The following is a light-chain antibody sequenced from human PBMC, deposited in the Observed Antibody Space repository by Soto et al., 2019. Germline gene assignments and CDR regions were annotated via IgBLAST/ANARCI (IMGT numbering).Light chain of an antibody. J-gene: IGKJ1*01. CDR3: QQFHISRT. V-gene: IGKV3-20*01. CDR1: QSLNARY. CDR2: GAS. Sequence: EIVLTQSPATLCLSPGERPTLSCRASQSLNARYLAWYQVKPGQAPRLLFYGASSRATGIPDRFIGSGSGTDFTLTITGLEPEDFAVYYCQQFHISRTFGQGTKVEIK.